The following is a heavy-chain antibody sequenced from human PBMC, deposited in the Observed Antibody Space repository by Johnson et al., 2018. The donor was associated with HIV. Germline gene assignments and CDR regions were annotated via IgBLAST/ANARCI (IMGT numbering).Heavy chain of an antibody. CDR2: ISYDGSNK. CDR3: AKRAATGDDAFDI. V-gene: IGHV3-30*04. J-gene: IGHJ3*02. D-gene: IGHD3-16*01. CDR1: GFTFSSYA. Sequence: QVQLVESGGGVVQPGRSLRLSCAASGFTFSSYAMHWVRQAPGKGLEWVAVISYDGSNKYYADSVKGRFNISRDDSKNTVHLQRSSLRPEDTAVYYCAKRAATGDDAFDIWGQGTMVTVSS.